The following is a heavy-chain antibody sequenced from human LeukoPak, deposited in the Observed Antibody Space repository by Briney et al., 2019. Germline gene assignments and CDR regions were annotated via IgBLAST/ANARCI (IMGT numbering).Heavy chain of an antibody. V-gene: IGHV3-30*03. J-gene: IGHJ4*02. CDR3: ARDQGGSGPTTYDY. D-gene: IGHD6-19*01. CDR2: ISYDGSNK. CDR1: GFTFSSYG. Sequence: PGGSLRLSCAASGFTFSSYGMHWVRQAPGKGLEWVAVISYDGSNKYYADSVKGRFTISRDNSKNTLYLQMNSLRAEDTAVYYCARDQGGSGPTTYDYWGQGTLVTVSS.